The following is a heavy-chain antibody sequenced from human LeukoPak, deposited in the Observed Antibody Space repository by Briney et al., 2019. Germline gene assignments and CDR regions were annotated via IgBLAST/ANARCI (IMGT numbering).Heavy chain of an antibody. CDR3: VRGAYSSSWLNFDY. J-gene: IGHJ4*02. D-gene: IGHD6-13*01. V-gene: IGHV3-7*04. Sequence: GGSLRLSCVASGFSFSKFSMSWVRQAPGKGLEWVANINQDGSERYYADSVKGRFTVSRDNSKNTLYLQMNSLRAEDTAVYYCVRGAYSSSWLNFDYWGQGTLVTVSS. CDR2: INQDGSER. CDR1: GFSFSKFS.